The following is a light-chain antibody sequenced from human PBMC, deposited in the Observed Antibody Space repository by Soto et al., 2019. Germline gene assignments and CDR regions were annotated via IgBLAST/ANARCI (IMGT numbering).Light chain of an antibody. CDR1: QSVGSW. V-gene: IGKV1-5*01. CDR2: DAS. Sequence: DIQLTQSPSTLSASVGDRVTITCRASQSVGSWLAWYQQRPGKAPRLLIYDASSLDSGVPARFSGSGSGTELPLPVSSLQPNDFATYYCQQYDAYSWKTFGQGTKVELK. J-gene: IGKJ1*01. CDR3: QQYDAYSWKT.